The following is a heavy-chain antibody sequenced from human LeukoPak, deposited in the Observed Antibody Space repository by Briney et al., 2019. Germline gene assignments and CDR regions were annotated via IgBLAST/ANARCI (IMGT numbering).Heavy chain of an antibody. Sequence: PGGSLRLSCAASGFTFSSYSMNWVRQAPGKGLEWVSSISSSSSYIYYADSVKGRFTISRDNAKNSLYLQMNSLRAEGTAVYYCARNQPYDSSGYYYEGYYYYGMDVWGQGTTVTVSS. V-gene: IGHV3-21*01. CDR2: ISSSSSYI. D-gene: IGHD3-22*01. CDR3: ARNQPYDSSGYYYEGYYYYGMDV. J-gene: IGHJ6*02. CDR1: GFTFSSYS.